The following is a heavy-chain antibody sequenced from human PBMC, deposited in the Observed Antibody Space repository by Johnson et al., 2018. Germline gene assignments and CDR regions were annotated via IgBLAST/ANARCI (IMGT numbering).Heavy chain of an antibody. Sequence: EVQLVQSGGVVVQXGGSLRLSCAASGFTFDEYTMHWVRQGPGKGLDWVSLITWDGARTYYGDSVRGRFTISRDNSKNSLYLQMNSLTTEDTALYYCAKIHTVFGVDDDGFDLWGQGTMVTVSS. D-gene: IGHD3-3*01. CDR1: GFTFDEYT. CDR2: ITWDGART. CDR3: AKIHTVFGVDDDGFDL. J-gene: IGHJ3*01. V-gene: IGHV3-43*01.